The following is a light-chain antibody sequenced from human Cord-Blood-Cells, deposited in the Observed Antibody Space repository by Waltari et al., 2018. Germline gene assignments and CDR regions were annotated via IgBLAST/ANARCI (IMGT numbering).Light chain of an antibody. Sequence: IVLTQSPGTLSLSPGDRAPLSCRASQSVSSRYLAWYQQKPGQAPRLLIYGASSRATVIPDRFSGSGSGTDFTLTISRLEPEDFAVYYCQQYGSSPPWTFGQGTKVEIK. CDR3: QQYGSSPPWT. CDR1: QSVSSRY. V-gene: IGKV3-20*01. CDR2: GAS. J-gene: IGKJ1*01.